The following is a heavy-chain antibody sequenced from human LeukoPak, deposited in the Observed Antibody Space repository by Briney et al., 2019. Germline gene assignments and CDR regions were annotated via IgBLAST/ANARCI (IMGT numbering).Heavy chain of an antibody. CDR3: ARDARGTMSLYSRYMDV. D-gene: IGHD2-15*01. CDR1: GFTFSTYG. Sequence: GGSLRLSCAASGFTFSTYGMHWVRQAPGKGLEWVAVISYDGSNKYYADSVKGRFTISRDNSKNTLYLQMNSLRAEDTAVYYCARDARGTMSLYSRYMDVWGKGTTVTVSS. V-gene: IGHV3-30*03. J-gene: IGHJ6*03. CDR2: ISYDGSNK.